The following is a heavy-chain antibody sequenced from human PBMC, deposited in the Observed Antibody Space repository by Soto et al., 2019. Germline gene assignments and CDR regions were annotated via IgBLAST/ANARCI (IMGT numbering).Heavy chain of an antibody. J-gene: IGHJ4*02. CDR1: GGTFSSYP. V-gene: IGHV1-69*05. D-gene: IGHD3-22*01. CDR2: TSPIFDRG. Sequence: SVKVSCKASGGTFSSYPITWVRQAPGQGLEWMGGTSPIFDRGNYAQKFQGRLTITTDKSTNTAYMELSSLRSEDTAVYYCARRNTSGYLRYFDSWGQGTLVTVSS. CDR3: ARRNTSGYLRYFDS.